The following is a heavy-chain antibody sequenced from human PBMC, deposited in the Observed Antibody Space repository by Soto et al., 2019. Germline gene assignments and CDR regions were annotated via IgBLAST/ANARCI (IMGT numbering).Heavy chain of an antibody. J-gene: IGHJ2*01. CDR2: IYYSGST. Sequence: QLQLQESGPGLVKPSETLSLTCTVSGGSISSSSYYWGWIRQPPGKGLEWIGSIYYSGSTYYNPSLKSRVTISVDTSKNQFSLKLSSVTAADTAVYYCARPSGWLQLSYWYFDLWGRGTLVTVSS. V-gene: IGHV4-39*01. CDR3: ARPSGWLQLSYWYFDL. D-gene: IGHD5-12*01. CDR1: GGSISSSSYY.